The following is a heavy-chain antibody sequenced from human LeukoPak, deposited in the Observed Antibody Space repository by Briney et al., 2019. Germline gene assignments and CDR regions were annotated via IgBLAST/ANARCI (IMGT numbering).Heavy chain of an antibody. J-gene: IGHJ4*02. CDR3: ARSSSRYCSGGSCYSGVLGYFDY. Sequence: GGSLRLSCAASGFTFSSYSMNWVRQAPGKGLEWVSYISSSSSTMYYADSVKGRFSISRDNAKKSLYLQMNSLRAEDTAVYYCARSSSRYCSGGSCYSGVLGYFDYWGQGTLVTVSS. V-gene: IGHV3-48*01. CDR1: GFTFSSYS. CDR2: ISSSSSTM. D-gene: IGHD2-15*01.